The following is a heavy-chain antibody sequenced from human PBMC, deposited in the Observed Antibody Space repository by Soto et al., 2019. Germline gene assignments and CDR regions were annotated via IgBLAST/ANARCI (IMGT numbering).Heavy chain of an antibody. CDR1: GFTFSGYA. CDR2: ISGSGGST. J-gene: IGHJ4*02. D-gene: IGHD3-9*01. V-gene: IGHV3-23*01. CDR3: AKNRRGWLLTFAY. Sequence: GGSLRLSCAASGFTFSGYAMSWVRQAPGKGLEWVSAISGSGGSTYYADSVKGRFTISRDNSKNTLYLQMNSLRAEDTAVYYCAKNRRGWLLTFAYWGQGSLVTVSS.